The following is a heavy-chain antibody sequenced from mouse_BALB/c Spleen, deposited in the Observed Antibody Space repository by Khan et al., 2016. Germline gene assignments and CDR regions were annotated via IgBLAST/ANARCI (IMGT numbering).Heavy chain of an antibody. V-gene: IGHV3-2*02. CDR1: GYSITSDYA. CDR2: ISFSGST. D-gene: IGHD1-2*01. J-gene: IGHJ1*01. CDR3: ARDTTAWYFDV. Sequence: EVQLQESGPGLVKPSQSLSLTCTVTGYSITSDYAWNWIRQFPGNKLEWMGYISFSGSTSYNPSLKSRISITRDTSKNQFFLQLNSVTTEDTATYYCARDTTAWYFDVWGAGTTVTVSS.